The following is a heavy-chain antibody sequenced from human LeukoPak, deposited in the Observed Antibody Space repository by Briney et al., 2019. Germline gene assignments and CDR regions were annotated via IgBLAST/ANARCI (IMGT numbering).Heavy chain of an antibody. CDR1: GFTFSSYE. Sequence: GGSLRLSCAASGFTFSSYEMNWVRQAPGKGLEWVSYISSSGSTIYYADSVKGRFTISRDNAMNSLDLQMNSLSLEDTALYYCAKGPRNHYFYFMDVWGKGTTVTVSS. CDR2: ISSSGSTI. V-gene: IGHV3-48*03. J-gene: IGHJ6*03. CDR3: AKGPRNHYFYFMDV.